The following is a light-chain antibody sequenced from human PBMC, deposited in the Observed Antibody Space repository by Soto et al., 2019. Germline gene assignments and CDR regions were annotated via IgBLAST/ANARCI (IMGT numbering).Light chain of an antibody. CDR2: DVS. CDR3: SSYTSSRGV. CDR1: SSEVGGYNY. V-gene: IGLV2-14*01. Sequence: QSVLTQPASVSGSPGQSITISCTGTSSEVGGYNYVSWYQQHPGKPPKLMIYDVSDRPSGVSNRFSGSQSGNTASLTISGLQAEDEADYHCSSYTSSRGVFGTGTKVTVL. J-gene: IGLJ1*01.